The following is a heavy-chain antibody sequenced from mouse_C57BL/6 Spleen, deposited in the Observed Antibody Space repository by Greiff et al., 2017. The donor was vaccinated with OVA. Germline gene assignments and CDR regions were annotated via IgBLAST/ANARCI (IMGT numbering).Heavy chain of an antibody. Sequence: EVQLKESGPELVKPGASVKISCKASGYSFTGYYMNWVKQSPEKSLEWIGEINPSTGGTTYNQKFKAKATLTVDKSSSTAYMQLKSLTSEDSAVYYCARYIYYDYGLAYWGQGTLVTASA. CDR3: ARYIYYDYGLAY. J-gene: IGHJ3*01. D-gene: IGHD2-4*01. CDR1: GYSFTGYY. V-gene: IGHV1-42*01. CDR2: INPSTGGT.